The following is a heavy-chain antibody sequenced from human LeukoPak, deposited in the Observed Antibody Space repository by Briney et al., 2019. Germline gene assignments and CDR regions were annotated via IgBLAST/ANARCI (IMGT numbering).Heavy chain of an antibody. CDR1: GFTFSSYG. J-gene: IGHJ4*02. Sequence: GGSLRLSCAASGFTFSSYGMHWVRQAPGKGLEWVAVISYDGSNKYYADSVKGRFTISRDNSKNTLYLQMNSLRAEDTAVYYCARGGLQLALFDYWGQGTLVTVSS. CDR3: ARGGLQLALFDY. CDR2: ISYDGSNK. D-gene: IGHD6-13*01. V-gene: IGHV3-30*03.